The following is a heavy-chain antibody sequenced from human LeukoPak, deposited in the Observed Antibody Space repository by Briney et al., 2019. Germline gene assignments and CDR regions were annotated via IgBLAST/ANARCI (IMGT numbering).Heavy chain of an antibody. CDR1: GYTFTGYY. V-gene: IGHV1-2*02. D-gene: IGHD3-22*01. J-gene: IGHJ5*02. Sequence: ASVKVSCKASGYTFTGYYMHWVRQAPGQGLEWMGWINPNSGGTNYAQKFQGRVTMTRDTSISTAYMELSRLRSDDTAVYYCAREGAYCDIYGMVGWFDPWGQGTLVTVSS. CDR2: INPNSGGT. CDR3: AREGAYCDIYGMVGWFDP.